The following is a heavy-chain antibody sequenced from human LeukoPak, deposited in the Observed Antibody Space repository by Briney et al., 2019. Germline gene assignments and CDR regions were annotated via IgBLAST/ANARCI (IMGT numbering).Heavy chain of an antibody. V-gene: IGHV3-66*01. CDR1: GFTVSSNY. D-gene: IGHD5-18*01. Sequence: GGSLRLSCAASGFTVSSNYMSWVRQAPGKGLEWVSVIYSGGSTYYADSVKGRFTISRDNSKNTLYLQMNSLRAEDTAVYYCARDVWIREEYYYYGMDVWGQGTTVTVSS. CDR2: IYSGGST. CDR3: ARDVWIREEYYYYGMDV. J-gene: IGHJ6*02.